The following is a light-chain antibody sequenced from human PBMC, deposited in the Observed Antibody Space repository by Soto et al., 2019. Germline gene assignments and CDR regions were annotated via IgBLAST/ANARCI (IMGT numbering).Light chain of an antibody. Sequence: EVVLTQSPATLSLSPGERATLSRRASQSVDIYLAWFQQKPGQAPRLLIYDASNRATGIPARFSGSGSGTDFTLTISSLESEDFAVYYCQQRKYWPPITFGQGTRLEI. J-gene: IGKJ5*01. CDR1: QSVDIY. CDR2: DAS. CDR3: QQRKYWPPIT. V-gene: IGKV3-11*01.